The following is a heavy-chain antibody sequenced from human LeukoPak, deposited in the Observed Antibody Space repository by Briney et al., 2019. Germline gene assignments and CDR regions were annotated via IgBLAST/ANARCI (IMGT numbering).Heavy chain of an antibody. CDR3: ARDRFRSGWSPTIDY. CDR1: GGSFSGYY. D-gene: IGHD6-19*01. J-gene: IGHJ4*02. CDR2: INHSGST. Sequence: SETLSLTCAVYGGSFSGYYWSWIRQPPGKGLEWIGEINHSGSTNYNPSLKSRVTISVDTSKNQFSLKLSSVTAADTAVYYCARDRFRSGWSPTIDYWGQGTLVTVSS. V-gene: IGHV4-34*01.